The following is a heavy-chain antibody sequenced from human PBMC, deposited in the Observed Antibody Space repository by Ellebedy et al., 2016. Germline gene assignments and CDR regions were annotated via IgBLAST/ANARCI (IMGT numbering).Heavy chain of an antibody. CDR2: IYYSGST. J-gene: IGHJ4*02. Sequence: SETLSLTXTVSGGSVSSGDYYWSWIRQPPGKGLEWIGYIYYSGSTYYNPSLKSRVTISVDTSKNQFSLKLSSVTAADTAVYYCARGGIAVAGTGDYWGQGTLVTVSS. V-gene: IGHV4-30-4*01. D-gene: IGHD6-19*01. CDR1: GGSVSSGDYY. CDR3: ARGGIAVAGTGDY.